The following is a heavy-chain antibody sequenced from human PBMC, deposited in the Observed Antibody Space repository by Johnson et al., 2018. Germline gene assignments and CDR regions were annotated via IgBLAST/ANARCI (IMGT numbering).Heavy chain of an antibody. CDR2: ISHSVST. D-gene: IGHD3-10*01. V-gene: IGHV4-34*01. J-gene: IGHJ6*03. Sequence: QVQLQQWGAGLLKPSETLSLTCAVYGGSFSDYYWSWIRQPPGKGLEWIGEISHSVSTNYNPSLKSRVTISVDTSNNQFPLKLSSGTAADPAVYYCARELAPPGFEEEGYYSYMDVWGKGTAVTVSS. CDR1: GGSFSDYY. CDR3: ARELAPPGFEEEGYYSYMDV.